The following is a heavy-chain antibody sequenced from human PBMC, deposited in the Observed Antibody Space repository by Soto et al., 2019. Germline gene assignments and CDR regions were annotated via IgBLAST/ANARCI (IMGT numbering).Heavy chain of an antibody. Sequence: QVQLQQWGAGLLKPSETLSLTCAVYGGSFSGYYWSWIRQPPGKGLEWIGEINHSGSPNYNPSLKSRVTISVDTSKNQFSLKLSSVTAADTAVYYCARGPDCSGGSCYGDIDYWGQGTLVTVSS. CDR3: ARGPDCSGGSCYGDIDY. J-gene: IGHJ4*02. V-gene: IGHV4-34*01. CDR1: GGSFSGYY. CDR2: INHSGSP. D-gene: IGHD2-15*01.